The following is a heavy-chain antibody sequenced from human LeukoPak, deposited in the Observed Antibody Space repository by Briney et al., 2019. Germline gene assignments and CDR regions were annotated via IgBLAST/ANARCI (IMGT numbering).Heavy chain of an antibody. Sequence: GGSLRLSCAASEFTFSSYWIHWVRQVPGKGLVWVSRIDYDGSITNYADSVKGRFTISRDNARNTLYLQMNSLRVDDTAMYYCVKDLGGNYDYWGQGTLVTVSS. V-gene: IGHV3-74*01. D-gene: IGHD1-7*01. J-gene: IGHJ4*02. CDR3: VKDLGGNYDY. CDR2: IDYDGSIT. CDR1: EFTFSSYW.